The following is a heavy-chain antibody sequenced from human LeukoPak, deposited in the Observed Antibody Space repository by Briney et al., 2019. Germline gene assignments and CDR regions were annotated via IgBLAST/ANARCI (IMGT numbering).Heavy chain of an antibody. Sequence: GGSLRLSCPASGFTFNNYAMIWVRQAPGKGLEWASGISGTGGSTFYADSVKGRFRISRDNSKNTLYLQMNGLRVDDTAVYYCAKGVQWAVPGSCLDSWGLGTLVTVSS. J-gene: IGHJ4*02. V-gene: IGHV3-23*01. CDR2: ISGTGGST. CDR3: AKGVQWAVPGSCLDS. CDR1: GFTFNNYA. D-gene: IGHD6-19*01.